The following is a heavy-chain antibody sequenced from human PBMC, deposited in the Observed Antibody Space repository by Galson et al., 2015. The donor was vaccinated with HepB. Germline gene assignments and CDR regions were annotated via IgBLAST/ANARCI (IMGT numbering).Heavy chain of an antibody. V-gene: IGHV1-8*01. CDR1: GYTFTNCD. Sequence: VKVSCKASGYTFTNCDINWVRQAAGQGLEWMGWMNPKSGNTGSAQKFQGRVTMTRDASISTAYMELSNLRFEDTAVYYCARVYGDADYWGQGTLVTVSS. J-gene: IGHJ4*02. CDR3: ARVYGDADY. D-gene: IGHD4-17*01. CDR2: MNPKSGNT.